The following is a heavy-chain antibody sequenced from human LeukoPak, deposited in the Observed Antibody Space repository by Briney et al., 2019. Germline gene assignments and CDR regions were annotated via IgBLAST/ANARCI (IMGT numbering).Heavy chain of an antibody. V-gene: IGHV3-30*02. CDR3: AKVANDFWSGYWGEFDY. D-gene: IGHD3-3*01. Sequence: PGGSLRLSCAASGFTFSSYGMHWVRQAPGKGLEWVAFIRYDGSNKYYADSVKGRFTISRDNSKNTLYLQMNSLRAEDTAVYYCAKVANDFWSGYWGEFDYWGQGTLVTVSS. CDR2: IRYDGSNK. CDR1: GFTFSSYG. J-gene: IGHJ4*02.